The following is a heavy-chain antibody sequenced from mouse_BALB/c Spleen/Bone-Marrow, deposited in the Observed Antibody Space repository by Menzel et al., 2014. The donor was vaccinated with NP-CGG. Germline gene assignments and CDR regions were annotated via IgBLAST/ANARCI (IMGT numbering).Heavy chain of an antibody. V-gene: IGHV1-7*01. Sequence: QVQLQQPGAEPAKPGASVKMSCKASGYTFTSYWMHWVKQRPGQGLEWIGYINPSTGYTEYNQKFKDKATLTADKSSSTAYMQLSSLTSEDSAAYYCARSGGGYDGFAYWGQGTLVTVSA. J-gene: IGHJ3*01. D-gene: IGHD2-2*01. CDR1: GYTFTSYW. CDR2: INPSTGYT. CDR3: ARSGGGYDGFAY.